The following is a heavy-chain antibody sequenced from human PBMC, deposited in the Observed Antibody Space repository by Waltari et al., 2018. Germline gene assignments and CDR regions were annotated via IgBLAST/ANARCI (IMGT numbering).Heavy chain of an antibody. V-gene: IGHV3-21*01. D-gene: IGHD2-2*01. CDR1: APGSGPFN. CDR2: ISSSSAYK. J-gene: IGHJ4*02. CDR3: VRENCSVTSCFKHFDY. Sequence: EGQLVESGGGLLRLGGSLSLSVAAFAPGSGPFNMNGGPRAPGKGVEWVSYISSSSAYKYYPDSVKGRFAISRDNAKNLLFLQMNSLRADDTAVYYCVRENCSVTSCFKHFDYWGRGILVTVSS.